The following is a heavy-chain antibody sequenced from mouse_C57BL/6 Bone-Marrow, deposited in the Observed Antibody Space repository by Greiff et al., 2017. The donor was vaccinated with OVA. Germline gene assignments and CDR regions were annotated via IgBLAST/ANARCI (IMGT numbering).Heavy chain of an antibody. CDR1: GYTFTSYW. Sequence: QVQLQQPGAELVKPGASVKLSCKASGYTFTSYWMHWVKQRPGQGLEWIGMIHPNGGSTNYNEKFKSKATLTVDKSSSTAYMQLSSLTSEDSAVYYCVSYYSNYYAMDYWGQGTSVTVSS. V-gene: IGHV1-64*01. J-gene: IGHJ4*01. CDR3: VSYYSNYYAMDY. CDR2: IHPNGGST. D-gene: IGHD2-5*01.